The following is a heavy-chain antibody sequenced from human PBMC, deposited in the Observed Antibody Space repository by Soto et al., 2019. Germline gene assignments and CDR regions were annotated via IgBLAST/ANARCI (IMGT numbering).Heavy chain of an antibody. Sequence: SDTLSLTCAVSGGSLSGSYYYWGWLRQSPGKGPEWIGSVFYTGFTSYNPSLESRVSVSVDTSKNQLTLKVSGVSAADTAVYYCTTSQKGYNWNYFDHRSQGALVTISS. CDR3: TTSQKGYNWNYFDH. J-gene: IGHJ4*02. CDR2: VFYTGFT. D-gene: IGHD1-20*01. V-gene: IGHV4-39*01. CDR1: GGSLSGSYYY.